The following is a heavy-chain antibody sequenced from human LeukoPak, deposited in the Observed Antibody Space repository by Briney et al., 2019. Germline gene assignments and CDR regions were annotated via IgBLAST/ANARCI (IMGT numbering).Heavy chain of an antibody. CDR3: ARGLRAVWIQLSGPDY. Sequence: QPGGSLRLSCAASGFSVSSNYMSWVRQAPGKGLEWVSLIYSGGSTYYADSVKGRFTISRDTSKNTLYLQMNSLRPEDTAVYYCARGLRAVWIQLSGPDYWGQGTLVTVSS. V-gene: IGHV3-53*01. CDR2: IYSGGST. D-gene: IGHD5-18*01. J-gene: IGHJ4*02. CDR1: GFSVSSNY.